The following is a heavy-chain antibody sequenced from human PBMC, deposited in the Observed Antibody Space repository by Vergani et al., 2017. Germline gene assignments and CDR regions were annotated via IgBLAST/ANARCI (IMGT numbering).Heavy chain of an antibody. J-gene: IGHJ6*02. CDR1: GFTFDDYG. CDR2: INWHGGST. V-gene: IGHV3-20*04. D-gene: IGHD2-2*01. CDR3: GMYCNSPTCGTHPRVQNYGMDV. Sequence: EVQLVESEGGVVRPGGSLRLSCAASGFTFDDYGMSWVRQAPGKGLEWVSGINWHGGSTGYADSVKGRFTISRDNAKNSLYLQMNSLRAEDTALYYCGMYCNSPTCGTHPRVQNYGMDVWGQGTTVTVSS.